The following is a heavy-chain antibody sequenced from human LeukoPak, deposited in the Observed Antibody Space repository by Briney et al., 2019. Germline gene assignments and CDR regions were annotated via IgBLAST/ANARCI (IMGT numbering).Heavy chain of an antibody. CDR3: AKEAFDI. CDR1: GFTFSTYA. CDR2: IRGSAGST. J-gene: IGHJ3*02. Sequence: GGSLRLSCAASGFTFSTYAMSWVRQAPGKGLEWVSAIRGSAGSTYYADSVKGRFTNFRDNSKNTLYLQMNSLRAEDTALYYGAKEAFDIWGQGTMVTVSS. V-gene: IGHV3-23*01.